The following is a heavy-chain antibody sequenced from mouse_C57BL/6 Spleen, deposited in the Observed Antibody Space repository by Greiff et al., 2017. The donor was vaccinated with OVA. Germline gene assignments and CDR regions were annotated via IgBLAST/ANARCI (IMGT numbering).Heavy chain of an antibody. J-gene: IGHJ4*01. CDR3: ALWGDYGTDYAMDY. Sequence: VQLQESGAELARPGASVKLSCKASGYTFTSYGISWVKQRTGQGLEWIGEIYPRSGNTYYNEKFKGKATLTADKSSSTAYMELRSLTSEDSAVYFCALWGDYGTDYAMDYWGQGTSVTVSS. D-gene: IGHD2-4*01. V-gene: IGHV1-81*01. CDR2: IYPRSGNT. CDR1: GYTFTSYG.